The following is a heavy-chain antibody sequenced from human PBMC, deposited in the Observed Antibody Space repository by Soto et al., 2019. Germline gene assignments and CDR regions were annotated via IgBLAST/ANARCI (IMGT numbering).Heavy chain of an antibody. CDR1: GYSFTSFL. D-gene: IGHD5-12*01. J-gene: IGHJ4*02. CDR2: IYPGDSDT. Sequence: PGESLKISCQGFGYSFTSFLIGWVRPMPGKGLEWMGIIYPGDSDTRYSPSFQGQVTISADKSISTAYLQWSSLKASDTAMYYCARNHIVATVFDYWGQGTLVTVSS. CDR3: ARNHIVATVFDY. V-gene: IGHV5-51*01.